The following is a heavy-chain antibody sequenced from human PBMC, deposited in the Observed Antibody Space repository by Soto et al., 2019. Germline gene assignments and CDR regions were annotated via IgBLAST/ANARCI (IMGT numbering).Heavy chain of an antibody. V-gene: IGHV3-30*03. CDR1: GFTFSSYG. J-gene: IGHJ6*03. Sequence: GSLRLSCAASGFTFSSYGMHWVRQAPGKGLEWVAVISYDGSNKYYADSVKGRFTISRDNSKNTLYLQMSSLRSEDTAVYYCARVHDFWSGYRPPYYYDYMDVWGKGTTVTVSS. D-gene: IGHD3-3*01. CDR3: ARVHDFWSGYRPPYYYDYMDV. CDR2: ISYDGSNK.